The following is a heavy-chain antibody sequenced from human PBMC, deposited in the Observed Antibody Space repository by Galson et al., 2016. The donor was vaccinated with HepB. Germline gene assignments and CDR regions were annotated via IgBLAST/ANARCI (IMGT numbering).Heavy chain of an antibody. CDR2: IYHSGGT. CDR3: ATALGRFAFHI. Sequence: SETLSLTCAVPSGSFSGYYWNWVRQPPGEGLEWIGEIYHSGGTNYSPSLKSRVTISVDTPKNQFSLNLSSLTAADTAVYYCATALGRFAFHIWGQGTMVTVSS. CDR1: SGSFSGYY. V-gene: IGHV4-34*01. J-gene: IGHJ3*02. D-gene: IGHD3-3*01.